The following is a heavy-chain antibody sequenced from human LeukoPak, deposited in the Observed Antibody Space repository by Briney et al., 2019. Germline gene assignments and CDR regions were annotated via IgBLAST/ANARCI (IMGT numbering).Heavy chain of an antibody. CDR3: ARARSSYGYGDAFDI. J-gene: IGHJ3*02. Sequence: GRSLRLSCAATGFTFNTFAMHWVRQAPGKGLEWLGLISYHGDKQIYPASVKGRFTISRDNSKNRLYLQMNSLRAEDTAVYYCARARSSYGYGDAFDIWGQGTMVTVSS. CDR2: ISYHGDKQ. CDR1: GFTFNTFA. V-gene: IGHV3-30-3*01. D-gene: IGHD5-18*01.